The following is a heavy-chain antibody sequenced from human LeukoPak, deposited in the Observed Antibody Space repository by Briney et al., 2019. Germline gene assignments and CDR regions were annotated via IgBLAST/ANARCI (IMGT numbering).Heavy chain of an antibody. J-gene: IGHJ4*02. CDR3: ARGLHPNTGYYDVGF. CDR2: INPDGSIT. V-gene: IGHV3-74*01. CDR1: GFTFSTSW. D-gene: IGHD1-26*01. Sequence: GGSLRLSCAASGFTFSTSWMHWVRQVPGKGLVWVSRINPDGSITNYADSVKGRFTISRDNANNMLYLLMNSLRVDDTAVYFCARGLHPNTGYYDVGFWGQGTLVTVSS.